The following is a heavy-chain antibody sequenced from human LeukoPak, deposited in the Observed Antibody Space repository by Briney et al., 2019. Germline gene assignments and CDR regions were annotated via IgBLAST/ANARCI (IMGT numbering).Heavy chain of an antibody. D-gene: IGHD3-22*01. CDR3: ARYKTYSYDTPGDY. Sequence: GGSLRLSCTASGFTFSSYAMNWVRQAPGKGLEWVAVISYDGRKKYYADSVKGRFTISRDNSKNTLYLQMNSLKTDDTAVYYCARYKTYSYDTPGDYWGPGTLVTVSS. J-gene: IGHJ4*02. V-gene: IGHV3-30*03. CDR1: GFTFSSYA. CDR2: ISYDGRKK.